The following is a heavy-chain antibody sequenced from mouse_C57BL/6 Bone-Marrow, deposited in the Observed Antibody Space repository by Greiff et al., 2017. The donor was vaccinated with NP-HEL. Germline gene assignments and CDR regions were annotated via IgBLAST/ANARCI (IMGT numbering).Heavy chain of an antibody. V-gene: IGHV5-6*02. Sequence: EVNVVESGGDLVKPGGSLKLSCAASGFTFSSYGMSWVRQTPDKRLEWVATISSGGSYTYYPDSVKGRFTISRDNAKNTLYLQMSSQKSEDTAMYYCARRGTVVHAMDYWGQGTSVTVSS. CDR2: ISSGGSYT. CDR1: GFTFSSYG. D-gene: IGHD1-1*01. CDR3: ARRGTVVHAMDY. J-gene: IGHJ4*01.